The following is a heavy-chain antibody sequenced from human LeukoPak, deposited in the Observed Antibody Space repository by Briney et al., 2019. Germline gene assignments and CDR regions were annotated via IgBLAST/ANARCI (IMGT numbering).Heavy chain of an antibody. CDR1: GFSLSTSGVG. J-gene: IGHJ4*02. CDR2: IYWDDDK. CDR3: AHVNLYSSSGNFDY. D-gene: IGHD6-13*01. V-gene: IGHV2-5*02. Sequence: SGPTLVNPTQTLTLTCTLSGFSLSTSGVGVGWIRQSPGRALEWLALIYWDDDKRYSPSLKSRLTITKDTSKNQVVLTMTNMDPVDTATYYCAHVNLYSSSGNFDYWGQGTLVTVSS.